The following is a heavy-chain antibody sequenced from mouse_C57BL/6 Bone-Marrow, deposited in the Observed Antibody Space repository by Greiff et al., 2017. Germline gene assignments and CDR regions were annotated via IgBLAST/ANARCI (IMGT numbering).Heavy chain of an antibody. D-gene: IGHD3-2*02. V-gene: IGHV1-81*01. Sequence: QVQLKESGAELARPGASVKLSCKASGYTFTSYGISWVKQRTGQGLEWIGEIYPRSGNTYYNEKFKGKATLTADKSSSTAYMELRSLTSEDSAVYFWARSGDAWFAYWGQGTLVTVSA. CDR1: GYTFTSYG. CDR2: IYPRSGNT. J-gene: IGHJ3*01. CDR3: ARSGDAWFAY.